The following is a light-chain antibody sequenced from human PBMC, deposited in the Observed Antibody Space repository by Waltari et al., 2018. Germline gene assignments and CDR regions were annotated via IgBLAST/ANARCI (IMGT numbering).Light chain of an antibody. Sequence: QSVLTQPPSASGTPGQSVTTSCSGSTPNIGINPVTWYQVPPGTAPKLLIHTNTQRPSGVPDRFSGSKSGTSASLAISGLQFGDEADYYCAAWDDSLYGCFFGTGTKVTVL. CDR1: TPNIGINP. CDR3: AAWDDSLYGCF. V-gene: IGLV1-44*01. J-gene: IGLJ1*01. CDR2: TNT.